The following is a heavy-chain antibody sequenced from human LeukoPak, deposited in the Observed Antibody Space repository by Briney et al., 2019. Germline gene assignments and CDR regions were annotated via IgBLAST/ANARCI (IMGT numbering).Heavy chain of an antibody. D-gene: IGHD3-10*02. Sequence: PGGSLRLSCEASGFPFSSYAMSWVRQAPGKGLEWVSTISGSDGSTYYADSEKGRFTLYRDNSKNTLSLQRNSLRAVDTAVYYCAKPATPYYYVRIGYHFDSWGQGSLVTVSS. V-gene: IGHV3-23*01. CDR2: ISGSDGST. CDR3: AKPATPYYYVRIGYHFDS. CDR1: GFPFSSYA. J-gene: IGHJ4*02.